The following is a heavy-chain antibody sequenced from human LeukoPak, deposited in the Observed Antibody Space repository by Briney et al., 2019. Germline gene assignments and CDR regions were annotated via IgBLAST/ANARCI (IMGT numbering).Heavy chain of an antibody. CDR1: GYTFTSYG. CDR3: ATAGGTTETFYFDY. V-gene: IGHV1-18*01. D-gene: IGHD1-7*01. J-gene: IGHJ4*02. CDR2: ISAYNGNT. Sequence: ASVKVSCKASGYTFTSYGISWVRQAPGQGLEWMGWISAYNGNTNYAQRLQGRVTMTTDTSTSTAYMELSSLRSEDTAVYYCATAGGTTETFYFDYWGQGTLVTVSS.